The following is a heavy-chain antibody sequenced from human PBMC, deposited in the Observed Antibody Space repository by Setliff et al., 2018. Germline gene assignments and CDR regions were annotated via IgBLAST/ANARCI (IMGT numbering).Heavy chain of an antibody. CDR2: INAGNGNT. D-gene: IGHD5-18*01. V-gene: IGHV1-3*01. Sequence: WASVKVSCKASGYTFTSYAMHWVRQAPGQRLEWMGWINAGNGNTKYSQKFQGRVTITRDTSASTAYMELSSLRSEDTAVYYCARDKLWLMGYYYYYYMDVWGKGTTVTVSS. J-gene: IGHJ6*03. CDR1: GYTFTSYA. CDR3: ARDKLWLMGYYYYYYMDV.